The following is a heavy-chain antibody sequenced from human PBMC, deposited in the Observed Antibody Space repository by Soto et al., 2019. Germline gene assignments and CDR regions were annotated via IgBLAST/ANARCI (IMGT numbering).Heavy chain of an antibody. CDR3: AREEVAAYFDY. V-gene: IGHV3-30-3*01. CDR1: GFTFSSYP. D-gene: IGHD5-12*01. J-gene: IGHJ4*02. Sequence: QVQLVESGGGVVQPGRSLRLSCAASGFTFSSYPIHSVRQAPGKGLEWVALISYDGSNKYYADSVKGRFTISRDNSKNTLYLQMNSLRAEDTAVYYCAREEVAAYFDYWGQGTLVTVSS. CDR2: ISYDGSNK.